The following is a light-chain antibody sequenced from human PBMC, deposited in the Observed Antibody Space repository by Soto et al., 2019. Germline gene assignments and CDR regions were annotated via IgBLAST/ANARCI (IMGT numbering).Light chain of an antibody. J-gene: IGKJ2*01. V-gene: IGKV1-33*01. CDR3: QKYDNLPHT. CDR1: QDISNY. CDR2: DAS. Sequence: DIQMTQSPSSLSASVGDRVTITCQASQDISNYLNWYQQKPGKAPKLLIYDASNLETGVPSRFSGSGSGTDFTFTISSLQPEDIATYYCQKYDNLPHTFGRGTKREIK.